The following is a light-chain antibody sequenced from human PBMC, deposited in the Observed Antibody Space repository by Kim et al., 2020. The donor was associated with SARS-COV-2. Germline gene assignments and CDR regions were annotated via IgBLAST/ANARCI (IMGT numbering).Light chain of an antibody. V-gene: IGLV3-21*04. CDR1: NIETKS. CDR2: FDS. CDR3: QVWHSSSGHVV. Sequence: SYELTQPPSVSVAPGKTAVIPCGGNNIETKSVHWYQQKPGQAPVLVVYFDSDRPSGIPERFSGSISGNTATLTISRVEAGDEADYYCQVWHSSSGHVVFG. J-gene: IGLJ2*01.